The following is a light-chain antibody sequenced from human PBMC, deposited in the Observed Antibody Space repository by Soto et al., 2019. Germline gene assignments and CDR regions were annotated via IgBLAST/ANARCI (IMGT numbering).Light chain of an antibody. V-gene: IGKV4-1*01. J-gene: IGKJ1*01. CDR3: MQSLQIPWT. CDR1: QSGLYSSNNKNY. CDR2: WAS. Sequence: DSGRSHTLNTQAVSPGERATSKWKSIQSGLYSSNNKNYLSWYQQRPGQPPKLLIYWASTRESGVPDRFSGSGSGTDFTLKISRGEAEDVGVYYCMQSLQIPWTFGQGTKVDI.